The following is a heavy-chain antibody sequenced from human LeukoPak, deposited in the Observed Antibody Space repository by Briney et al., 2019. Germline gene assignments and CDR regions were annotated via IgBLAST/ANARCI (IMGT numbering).Heavy chain of an antibody. CDR1: GYTFTSYG. CDR2: ISAYNGNT. Sequence: ASVKVSCKASGYTFTSYGISWVRQAPGQGLEWMGRISAYNGNTNYAQKLQGRVTMTTDTSTSTAYMELRSLRSDDTAVYYCARDRATVTTYNWFDPWGQGTLVTVSS. V-gene: IGHV1-18*01. J-gene: IGHJ5*02. CDR3: ARDRATVTTYNWFDP. D-gene: IGHD4-17*01.